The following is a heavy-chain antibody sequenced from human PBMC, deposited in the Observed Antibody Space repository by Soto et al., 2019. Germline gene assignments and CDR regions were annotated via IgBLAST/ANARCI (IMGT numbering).Heavy chain of an antibody. D-gene: IGHD2-15*01. CDR1: GFSLSTSGVG. V-gene: IGHV2-5*02. J-gene: IGHJ6*02. Sequence: QITLKESGPTLVKPTQTLTLTCTFSGFSLSTSGVGVAWIRQPPGKALEWLALIYWDDDKRYRPSLETRLTITKDTSKIQVVLTMTNMDSVDTATYYCAYLPCSGGSCYWFSYSGMDVWGQGTTVTAS. CDR3: AYLPCSGGSCYWFSYSGMDV. CDR2: IYWDDDK.